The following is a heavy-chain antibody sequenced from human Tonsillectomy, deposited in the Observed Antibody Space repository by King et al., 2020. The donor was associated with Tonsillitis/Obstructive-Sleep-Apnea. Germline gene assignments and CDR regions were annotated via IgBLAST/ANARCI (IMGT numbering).Heavy chain of an antibody. CDR1: GYSFTSYW. CDR2: IYPGDSDT. CDR3: ARHLRGESYSSSNIGGAFDI. J-gene: IGHJ3*02. Sequence: AQLVQSGAEVKKPGESLKISCKGSGYSFTSYWIGWVRQMPGKGLEWMGIIYPGDSDTRYSPSFQGQVTISADKSISIAYLQWSSLKASDTAMYYCARHLRGESYSSSNIGGAFDIWGQGTMVTVSS. D-gene: IGHD6-13*01. V-gene: IGHV5-51*01.